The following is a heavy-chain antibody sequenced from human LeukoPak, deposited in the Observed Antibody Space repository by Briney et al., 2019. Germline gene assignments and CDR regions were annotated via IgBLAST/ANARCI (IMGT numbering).Heavy chain of an antibody. V-gene: IGHV4-39*01. Sequence: SETLSLTCTVSGGSISSNSYYWGWIRQPPGKAPEYIGSLYHSGTTYYNPSLKSRVAISVDTSKNQFSLKLSSVTAADTAVYYCARQSSGIGYYSYSYMDVWGKGTTVTISS. CDR2: LYHSGTT. D-gene: IGHD6-25*01. CDR1: GGSISSNSYY. CDR3: ARQSSGIGYYSYSYMDV. J-gene: IGHJ6*03.